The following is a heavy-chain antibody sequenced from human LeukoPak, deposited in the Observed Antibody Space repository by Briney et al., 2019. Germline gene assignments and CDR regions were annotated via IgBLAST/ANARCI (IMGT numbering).Heavy chain of an antibody. CDR3: ARGGYYGSGNDFRFDP. D-gene: IGHD3-10*01. V-gene: IGHV4-61*02. J-gene: IGHJ5*02. Sequence: PSETLSLTCTVSGGSISSGSYYWSWIRQPAGKGLEWIGRIYTSGSTNYNPSLKSRVTISVDTSKNQFSLKLKSVTAADTAVYYCARGGYYGSGNDFRFDPWGPGNPGHRLL. CDR1: GGSISSGSYY. CDR2: IYTSGST.